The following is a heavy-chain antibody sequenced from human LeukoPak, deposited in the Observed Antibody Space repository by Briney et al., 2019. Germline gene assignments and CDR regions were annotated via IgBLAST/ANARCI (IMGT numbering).Heavy chain of an antibody. J-gene: IGHJ3*02. CDR2: IIPIFGTA. CDR1: GVTFSSYA. D-gene: IGHD3-9*01. Sequence: SVKVSCKASGVTFSSYAISWVRQAPGQGLEWMGKIIPIFGTANYAQKFQGRVTITTDESTSTAYMQLSSLRSEDTAVYYCARSKGERYFHLVPAFDIWGQGTTVTVSS. V-gene: IGHV1-69*05. CDR3: ARSKGERYFHLVPAFDI.